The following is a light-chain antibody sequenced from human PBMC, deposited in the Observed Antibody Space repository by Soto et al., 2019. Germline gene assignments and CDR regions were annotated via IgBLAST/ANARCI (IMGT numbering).Light chain of an antibody. CDR1: SSDVGGYNY. V-gene: IGLV2-14*01. Sequence: QSALTQPASVSGSPGQSMTISCPGTSSDVGGYNYVSWYQQHPGKAPKLMIYDVSNRPSGVSNRFSGSKSGNTASLTISGLEAEEEADYYCSSYTSSSTLRVFGGGTKLT. J-gene: IGLJ2*01. CDR2: DVS. CDR3: SSYTSSSTLRV.